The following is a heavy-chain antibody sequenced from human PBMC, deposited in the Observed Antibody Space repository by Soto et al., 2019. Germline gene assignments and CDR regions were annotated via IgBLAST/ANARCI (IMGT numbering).Heavy chain of an antibody. CDR2: IYYSGST. CDR3: ARVDTAMVREYYYYYYGMDV. D-gene: IGHD5-18*01. V-gene: IGHV4-59*01. Sequence: PSETLYRTSTVPGGSISSDYCSWIRQPPRQGLEWIGYIYYSGSTTYNPSLKSRVTISVDTSKNQFSLKLSSVTAADTAVYYCARVDTAMVREYYYYYYGMDVWGQGTTVTVS. J-gene: IGHJ6*02. CDR1: GGSISSDY.